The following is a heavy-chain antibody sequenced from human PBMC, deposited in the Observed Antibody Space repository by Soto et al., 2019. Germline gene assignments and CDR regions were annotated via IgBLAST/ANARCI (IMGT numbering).Heavy chain of an antibody. J-gene: IGHJ5*02. V-gene: IGHV1-18*01. Sequence: QVQLVQSGAEVRKPGASVKVSCKASGYTFTSYGISWVRQAPGQGLEWMGWISAYNGNTNYAQKLQGRVTMTTDTSTSTAYMELRSLRSDDTAVYYCARTNYYGSGSYQMWWFDPWGQGTLVTVSS. D-gene: IGHD3-10*01. CDR2: ISAYNGNT. CDR3: ARTNYYGSGSYQMWWFDP. CDR1: GYTFTSYG.